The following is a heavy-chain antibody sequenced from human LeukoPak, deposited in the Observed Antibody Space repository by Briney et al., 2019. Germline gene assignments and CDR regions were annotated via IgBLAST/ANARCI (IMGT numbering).Heavy chain of an antibody. D-gene: IGHD1-26*01. J-gene: IGHJ4*02. CDR2: IIPIFGTA. Sequence: ASVKVSCKASGGTFSSYAISWVRQAPGHGLEWMGGIIPIFGTANYAQKFQGRVTITADESTSTAYMELSSLRSVDTAVYYCASHPRVGAQGVDYWGQGTLVTVSS. CDR1: GGTFSSYA. V-gene: IGHV1-69*13. CDR3: ASHPRVGAQGVDY.